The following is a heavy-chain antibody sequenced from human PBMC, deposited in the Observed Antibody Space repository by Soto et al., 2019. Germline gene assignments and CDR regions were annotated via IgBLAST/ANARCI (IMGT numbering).Heavy chain of an antibody. CDR3: AKDRYGDYGGIDY. D-gene: IGHD4-17*01. CDR2: ITGSGGST. J-gene: IGHJ4*02. Sequence: EVQLLESGGGLVQPGGSLRLSCAASGFTFSTYAMIWVRQAPGKGLEWVSVITGSGGSTYYADSVKGRFTISRHTSQNTLFLQMNSLRAEDTAVYYCAKDRYGDYGGIDYWGQGTMVTVSS. V-gene: IGHV3-23*01. CDR1: GFTFSTYA.